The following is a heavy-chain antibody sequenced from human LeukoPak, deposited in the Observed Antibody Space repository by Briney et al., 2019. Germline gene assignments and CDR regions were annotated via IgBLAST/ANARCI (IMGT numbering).Heavy chain of an antibody. V-gene: IGHV5-51*01. D-gene: IGHD3-10*01. Sequence: GESLKISCKASGYSFTTYWIGWVRQMTGKGLEWMGIIYPADSNTRYSPSFQGQVTISADRSISTAYLQWSSLEASDSPMYYCARGSQASGSLLDYWGQETLVTVSS. CDR2: IYPADSNT. CDR1: GYSFTTYW. J-gene: IGHJ4*02. CDR3: ARGSQASGSLLDY.